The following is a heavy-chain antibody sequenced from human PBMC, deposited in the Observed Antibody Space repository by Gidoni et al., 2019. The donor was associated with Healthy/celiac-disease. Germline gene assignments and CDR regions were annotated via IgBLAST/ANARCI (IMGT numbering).Heavy chain of an antibody. J-gene: IGHJ4*02. CDR2: IIPILGIA. D-gene: IGHD1-26*01. CDR3: ARASGSYYGFDY. CDR1: GGTFSRYA. Sequence: QVQLVQSGAAVKKPGSSVTVSCKASGGTFSRYAISWVRQAPGQGLEWMGRIIPILGIANYAQKFQGRVTITADKSTSTAYMELSSLRSEDTAVYYCARASGSYYGFDYWGQGTLVTVSS. V-gene: IGHV1-69*04.